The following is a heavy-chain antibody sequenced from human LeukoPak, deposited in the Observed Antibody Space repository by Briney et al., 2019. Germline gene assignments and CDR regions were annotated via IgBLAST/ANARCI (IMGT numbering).Heavy chain of an antibody. V-gene: IGHV3-23*01. D-gene: IGHD2-21*02. CDR3: VREDTPATANY. CDR2: ISGGGDIT. J-gene: IGHJ4*02. Sequence: GGSLRLSCAASGFTVSSNYMSWVRQTPGKGLEWVSAISGGGDITYYADSVTGRFTISRDNSKDTLFLQMHSLRPGDTAVYYCVREDTPATANYWGQGTLVTISS. CDR1: GFTVSSNY.